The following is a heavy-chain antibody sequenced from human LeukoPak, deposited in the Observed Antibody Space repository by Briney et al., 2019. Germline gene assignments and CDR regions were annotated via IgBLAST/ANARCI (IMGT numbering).Heavy chain of an antibody. J-gene: IGHJ5*02. CDR1: GYTFTGYY. D-gene: IGHD2-2*01. V-gene: IGHV1-2*02. Sequence: ASVKVSCKASGYTFTGYYMHWVRQAPGQGLEWMGWINPNSGGTNYAQKFQGRVTMTRDTSISTAYMELSRLRSDDTAVYYCARVSDIVVVPAALWWFDPWGQGTLVTVSS. CDR3: ARVSDIVVVPAALWWFDP. CDR2: INPNSGGT.